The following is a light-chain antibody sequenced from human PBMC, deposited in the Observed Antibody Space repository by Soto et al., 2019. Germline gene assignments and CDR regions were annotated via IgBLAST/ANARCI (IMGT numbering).Light chain of an antibody. CDR1: SSDVGSYNL. V-gene: IGLV2-23*01. Sequence: QSALTQPASVSGSPGQSITISCTVTSSDVGSYNLVSWYQQHPGKAPKLMIYEGSKRPSGVSNRFSGSKSGNTASLTISGLQAEDEADYYCCSYAGSIPYVFGTGTKVTVL. J-gene: IGLJ1*01. CDR3: CSYAGSIPYV. CDR2: EGS.